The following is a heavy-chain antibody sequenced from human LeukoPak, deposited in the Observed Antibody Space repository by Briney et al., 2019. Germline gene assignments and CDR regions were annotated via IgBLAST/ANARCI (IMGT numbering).Heavy chain of an antibody. Sequence: ASVKVSCKASGYTFTSYYMHWVRQAPGQGLEWMRIINPSGGSTSYAQKFQGRVTMTRDTSTSTVYMELSSLRSEDTAVYYCARDQEGRYYFDYWGQGTLVTVSS. CDR2: INPSGGST. CDR1: GYTFTSYY. D-gene: IGHD4-17*01. V-gene: IGHV1-46*01. CDR3: ARDQEGRYYFDY. J-gene: IGHJ4*02.